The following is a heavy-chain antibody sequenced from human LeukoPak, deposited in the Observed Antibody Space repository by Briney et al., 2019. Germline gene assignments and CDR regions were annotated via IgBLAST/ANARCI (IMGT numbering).Heavy chain of an antibody. J-gene: IGHJ6*02. Sequence: PGGSLRLSCAASGFTFSSYSMNWVRQPPGKGLEWIGEINHSGSTNYNPSLKSRVTISVDTSKNQFSLKLSSVTAADTAVYYCARVAVAGTYYGMDVWGQGTTVTVSS. CDR1: GFTFSSYS. D-gene: IGHD6-19*01. CDR3: ARVAVAGTYYGMDV. V-gene: IGHV4-34*01. CDR2: INHSGST.